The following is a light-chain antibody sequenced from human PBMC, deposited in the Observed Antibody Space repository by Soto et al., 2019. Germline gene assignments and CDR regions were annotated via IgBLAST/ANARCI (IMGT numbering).Light chain of an antibody. CDR3: RQALQTPS. Sequence: DIVMPQSPLSLPVTPGEPASISCRSSQSLLHSNGYNYLDWYLQKPWQSPQLLIYLGSNRSSGVPDRFSGSGSGTDFTRKISRVEAEDVGVYYCRQALQTPSFGQGTRREIK. CDR1: QSLLHSNGYNY. CDR2: LGS. J-gene: IGKJ5*01. V-gene: IGKV2-28*01.